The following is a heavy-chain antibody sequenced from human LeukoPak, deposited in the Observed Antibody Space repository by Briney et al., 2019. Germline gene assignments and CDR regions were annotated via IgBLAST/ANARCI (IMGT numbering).Heavy chain of an antibody. CDR2: ISGSGDNT. Sequence: PGGSLRLSCAASGFTFSGYAMSWVRQAPGTGLEWVSSISGSGDNTYYADPVKGRFTISRDNSKNTLYLQMNSLRAEDTAVYYCAKGVSGYGSGRPFDYWGQGTLVTVSS. J-gene: IGHJ4*02. CDR1: GFTFSGYA. D-gene: IGHD3-10*01. V-gene: IGHV3-23*01. CDR3: AKGVSGYGSGRPFDY.